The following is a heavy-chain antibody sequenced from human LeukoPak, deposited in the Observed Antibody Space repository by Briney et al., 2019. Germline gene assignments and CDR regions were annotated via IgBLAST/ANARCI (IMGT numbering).Heavy chain of an antibody. CDR3: ATSPVTGMIYFDY. CDR1: GFTFSDYY. CDR2: IYSGGDT. J-gene: IGHJ4*02. D-gene: IGHD6-19*01. V-gene: IGHV3-66*01. Sequence: GGSLRLSCAASGFTFSDYYMSWVRQAPGKGLEWVSVIYSGGDTYYADSVKGRFTISRDNSKNTLYLQMNSLRAEDTAVYYCATSPVTGMIYFDYWGQGTLVTVSS.